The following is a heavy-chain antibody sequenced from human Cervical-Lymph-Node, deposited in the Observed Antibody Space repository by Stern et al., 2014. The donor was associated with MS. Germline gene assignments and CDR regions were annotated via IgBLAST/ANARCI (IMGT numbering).Heavy chain of an antibody. CDR2: LNPNDGSA. V-gene: IGHV1-46*01. Sequence: QVQLMQSGAEVKKPGASVKIFCKTSGYTFTRYFLHWVRQAPGQGLEWMGILNPNDGSASYAQKFQGRLTMTRDTSTNTMYMQLTSLRSEDTAVYYCAGGHTFDYWGQGTLVTVSS. J-gene: IGHJ4*02. CDR1: GYTFTRYF. CDR3: AGGHTFDY.